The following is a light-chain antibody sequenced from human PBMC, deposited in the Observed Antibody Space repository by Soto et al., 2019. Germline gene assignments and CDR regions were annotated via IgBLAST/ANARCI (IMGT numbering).Light chain of an antibody. J-gene: IGKJ1*01. V-gene: IGKV1-33*01. CDR3: QQYDNLPTWT. Sequence: DIQMTQSPSSVSASVGDRVTITCRASQTISSWLAWYQQKPGKAPKLLIYDASNLETGVPSRFSGSGSGTDFTFTISSLQPEDIATYYCQQYDNLPTWTFGQGTKVDIK. CDR2: DAS. CDR1: QTISSW.